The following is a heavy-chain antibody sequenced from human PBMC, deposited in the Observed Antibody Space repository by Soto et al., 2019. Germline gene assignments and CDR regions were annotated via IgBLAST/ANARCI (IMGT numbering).Heavy chain of an antibody. Sequence: QVQLVQSGAEVKKPGASVKVSCKASGYTFTSYGISWVRQAPGQGLEWMGWISAYNGNTNYAQELQGRVTMTTDTSTSTAYMELRSLRSDDTAVYYCARDLPIQLWSKPDYYYYGMDVWGQGTTVTVSS. CDR2: ISAYNGNT. V-gene: IGHV1-18*04. J-gene: IGHJ6*02. CDR3: ARDLPIQLWSKPDYYYYGMDV. D-gene: IGHD5-18*01. CDR1: GYTFTSYG.